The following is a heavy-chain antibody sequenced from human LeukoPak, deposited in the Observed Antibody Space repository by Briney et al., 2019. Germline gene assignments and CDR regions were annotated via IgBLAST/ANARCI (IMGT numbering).Heavy chain of an antibody. CDR1: GFTFTSSA. CDR3: AADRPIYCSSTSCGDDYYYYMDV. J-gene: IGHJ6*03. CDR2: IVVGSGNT. V-gene: IGHV1-58*01. D-gene: IGHD2-2*01. Sequence: SVKVSCKASGFTFTSSAVQWVRQARGQRLEWIGWIVVGSGNTNYAQKFQERVTITRDMSTSTAYMELSSLRSEDTAVYYCAADRPIYCSSTSCGDDYYYYMDVWGKGTTVTVSS.